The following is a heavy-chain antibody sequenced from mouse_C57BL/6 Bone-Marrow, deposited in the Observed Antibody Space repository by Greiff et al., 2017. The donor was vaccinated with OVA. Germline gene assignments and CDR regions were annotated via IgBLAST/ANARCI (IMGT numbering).Heavy chain of an antibody. CDR3: ATSTMVTTWYFDV. CDR2: IWRGGST. V-gene: IGHV2-5*01. CDR1: GFSLTSYG. D-gene: IGHD2-2*01. Sequence: VMLVESGPGLVQPSQSLSITCTVSGFSLTSYGVHWVRQSPGKGLEWLGVIWRGGSTDYNAAFMSRLSITKDNSKSQVFFKMNSLQADDTAIYYCATSTMVTTWYFDVWGTGTTVTVSS. J-gene: IGHJ1*03.